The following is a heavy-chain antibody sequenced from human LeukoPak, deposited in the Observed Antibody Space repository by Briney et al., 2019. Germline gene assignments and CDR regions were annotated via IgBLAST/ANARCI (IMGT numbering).Heavy chain of an antibody. Sequence: GGSLRLSCAPSGFTFSSYWLSWVRQAPGKGLECLANIKEDGSEEYYVDSVKGRFSISRDNAKNSLYLQMNSLRAEDTAVYYCARDWLAGNPYHAFDLWGKGTMVTVSS. V-gene: IGHV3-7*01. D-gene: IGHD3-22*01. CDR3: ARDWLAGNPYHAFDL. CDR2: IKEDGSEE. CDR1: GFTFSSYW. J-gene: IGHJ3*01.